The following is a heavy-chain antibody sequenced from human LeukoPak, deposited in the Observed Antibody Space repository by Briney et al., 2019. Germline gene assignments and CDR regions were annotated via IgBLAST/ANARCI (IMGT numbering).Heavy chain of an antibody. D-gene: IGHD4-17*01. J-gene: IGHJ4*02. V-gene: IGHV3-30*18. CDR3: AKEGASYGDSPMFF. Sequence: GRALRLSCVATRFSFIDYGMHGVGQATGRGGAWVAVFSYNGINKYYADSVKGRFTISRDNSKNTLYLQMNSLRPEDTAVYYCAKEGASYGDSPMFFWGQGVLVTVSS. CDR1: RFSFIDYG. CDR2: FSYNGINK.